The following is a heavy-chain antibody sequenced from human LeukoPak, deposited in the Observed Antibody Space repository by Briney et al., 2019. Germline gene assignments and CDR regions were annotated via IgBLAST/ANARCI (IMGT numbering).Heavy chain of an antibody. J-gene: IGHJ4*02. D-gene: IGHD4-17*01. CDR3: ARKDGDYIDY. Sequence: EPMQISCQGFGYSFNTYWIGWGRQMPGKGMEWMAMIYPDDSETRYIPSFQGQVTISADKSIYTAYLQWSSLKASDSAMYYCARKDGDYIDYWGPGTLVTVSS. CDR1: GYSFNTYW. V-gene: IGHV5-51*01. CDR2: IYPDDSET.